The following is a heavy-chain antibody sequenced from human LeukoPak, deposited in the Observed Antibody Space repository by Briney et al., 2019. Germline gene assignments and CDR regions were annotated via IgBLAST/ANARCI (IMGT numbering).Heavy chain of an antibody. CDR3: ARGKTSQNIVTRKTYNWFDP. D-gene: IGHD2/OR15-2a*01. Sequence: PGGSLRLSCAASGFTFSSYNMNWVRQAPGKGLEWVSSISSSSDYIYYADSVKGRFTISRDNAKNSLYLQMKSLRAEDTAVYYCARGKTSQNIVTRKTYNWFDPWGQGTLVTVSS. V-gene: IGHV3-21*01. CDR2: ISSSSDYI. CDR1: GFTFSSYN. J-gene: IGHJ5*02.